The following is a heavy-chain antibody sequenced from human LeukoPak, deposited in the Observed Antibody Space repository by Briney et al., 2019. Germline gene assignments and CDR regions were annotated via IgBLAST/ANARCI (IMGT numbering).Heavy chain of an antibody. CDR1: GFTFSSYV. J-gene: IGHJ4*02. CDR2: ISDSGGGT. Sequence: GGSLRLSCAASGFTFSSYVMNWVRQAPGKGLEWVSGISDSGGGTYYADSVRGRFTISRDNSKNTLYLQMNSLRAEDTAVYYCAKLPGRAADYWGQGTLVTVSS. V-gene: IGHV3-23*01. CDR3: AKLPGRAADY.